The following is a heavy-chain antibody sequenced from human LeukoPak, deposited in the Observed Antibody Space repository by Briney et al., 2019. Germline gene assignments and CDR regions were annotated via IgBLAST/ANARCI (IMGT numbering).Heavy chain of an antibody. V-gene: IGHV3-21*01. CDR3: ARGSPYDGMDV. J-gene: IGHJ6*02. D-gene: IGHD2-8*01. CDR1: GFTFSSYS. CDR2: ISSSSYI. Sequence: GGSLRLSCAASGFTFSSYSMNWVRQAPGKGLEWVSSISSSSYIYYADSVKGRFTISRDNAKNSLYLQMNSLRAEDTAVYYCARGSPYDGMDVWGQGTTVTVSS.